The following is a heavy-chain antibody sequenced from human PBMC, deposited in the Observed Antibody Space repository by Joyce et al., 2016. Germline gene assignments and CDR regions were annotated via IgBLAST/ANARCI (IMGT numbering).Heavy chain of an antibody. J-gene: IGHJ4*02. D-gene: IGHD1-20*01. CDR3: ARDDNWALDY. CDR2: ISGSSGSI. V-gene: IGHV3-48*02. Sequence: GRNWVSYISGSSGSIFYADSVKGRFTISRDNAKNSVFLQMDGLRDEDTAVYYCARDDNWALDYWGQGTLVTVSS.